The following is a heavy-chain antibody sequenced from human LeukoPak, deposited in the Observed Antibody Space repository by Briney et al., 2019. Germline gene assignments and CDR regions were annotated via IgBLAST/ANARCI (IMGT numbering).Heavy chain of an antibody. CDR3: ARDGDYGSGRSYGLFDY. J-gene: IGHJ4*02. V-gene: IGHV3-7*01. Sequence: GGSLRLSCEASGFTFSDYWMSWVRQAPGKGLEWVANIKQDGSEKYYLDSVKGRFTISRDNAKNSLYLQMNSLRAEDTAVYYCARDGDYGSGRSYGLFDYWGQGSLVTVSS. CDR2: IKQDGSEK. CDR1: GFTFSDYW. D-gene: IGHD3-10*01.